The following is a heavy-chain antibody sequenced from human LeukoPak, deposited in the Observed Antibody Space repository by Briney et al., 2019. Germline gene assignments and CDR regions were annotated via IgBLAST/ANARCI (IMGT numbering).Heavy chain of an antibody. Sequence: SVKVSFKASGGPFRSYAISWVRQAPGQGLGWMGRVIPILGIANYAQKFQGRVTITADKSTSTAYMELSSLRSEDTAVYYCASHGGYCSSTSCPARDYYYYGMDVWGQGTTVTVSS. CDR3: ASHGGYCSSTSCPARDYYYYGMDV. CDR1: GGPFRSYA. D-gene: IGHD2-2*01. V-gene: IGHV1-69*04. J-gene: IGHJ6*02. CDR2: VIPILGIA.